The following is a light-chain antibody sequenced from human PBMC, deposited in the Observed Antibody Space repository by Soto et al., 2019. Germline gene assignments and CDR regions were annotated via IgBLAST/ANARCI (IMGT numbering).Light chain of an antibody. Sequence: QSVLTQPASVSGSAGQSITISCTGTSSDVGGYNYVSWYRQHPGKAPKLMIYEARNRPSGVSNRFSGSKSGNTASLTISGLQAEDEADYYCSSYTRSSTLIFGIGTKVTVL. CDR1: SSDVGGYNY. CDR2: EAR. CDR3: SSYTRSSTLI. J-gene: IGLJ1*01. V-gene: IGLV2-14*01.